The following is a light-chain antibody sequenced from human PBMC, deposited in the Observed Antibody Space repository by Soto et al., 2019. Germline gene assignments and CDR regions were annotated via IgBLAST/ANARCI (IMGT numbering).Light chain of an antibody. V-gene: IGKV3-20*01. CDR3: QQYGSSPPT. Sequence: EIVMTQSPATLSVSRGERTTLSCRASQSISRYLAWYQQKPGQGPRLLIYGASSRATGTPDRFSGSGSGTDFTLTINRLEPEDFALYYCQQYGSSPPTFGQGTKVDIK. CDR2: GAS. J-gene: IGKJ1*01. CDR1: QSISRY.